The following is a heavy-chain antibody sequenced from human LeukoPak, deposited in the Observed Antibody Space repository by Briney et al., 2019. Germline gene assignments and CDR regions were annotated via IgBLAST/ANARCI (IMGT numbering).Heavy chain of an antibody. CDR1: GFTFSSYS. D-gene: IGHD6-13*01. V-gene: IGHV3-23*01. CDR3: AKGSLGSWYYFDY. J-gene: IGHJ4*02. CDR2: FSRSGPDT. Sequence: GSLRLSCAASGFTFSSYSMNWVRQAPGKGPEWVSTFSRSGPDTYYADSVKGRFTIFRDNSKNTLYLQMNSLRAEDTAVYYCAKGSLGSWYYFDYWGQGTLVPVSS.